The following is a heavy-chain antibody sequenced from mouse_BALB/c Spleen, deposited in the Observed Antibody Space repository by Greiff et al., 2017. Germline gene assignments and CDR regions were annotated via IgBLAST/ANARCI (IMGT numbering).Heavy chain of an antibody. CDR1: GFSLTSYG. D-gene: IGHD1-1*01. V-gene: IGHV2-2*02. Sequence: QVQLKQSGPGLVQPSQSLSITCTVSGFSLTSYGVHWVRQSPGKGLEWLGVIWSGGSTDYNAAFISRLSISKDNSKSQVFFKMNSLQANDTAIYYCARTPYYYGSGGYAMDYWGQGTSVTVSS. CDR2: IWSGGST. CDR3: ARTPYYYGSGGYAMDY. J-gene: IGHJ4*01.